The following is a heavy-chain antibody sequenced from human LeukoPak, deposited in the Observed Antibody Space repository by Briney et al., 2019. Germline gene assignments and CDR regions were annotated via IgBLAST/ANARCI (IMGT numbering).Heavy chain of an antibody. CDR2: INPSGGST. CDR3: ARFYDSSGYYGY. V-gene: IGHV1-46*01. J-gene: IGHJ4*02. Sequence: GAAVKLSCKASGYTFSSYYINWVRQAPGQGLEWMGIINPSGGSTSYAQKFQGRVTMTRDTSTSTVYMELSSLRSEDTAVYYCARFYDSSGYYGYWGQGTLVTVSS. D-gene: IGHD3-22*01. CDR1: GYTFSSYY.